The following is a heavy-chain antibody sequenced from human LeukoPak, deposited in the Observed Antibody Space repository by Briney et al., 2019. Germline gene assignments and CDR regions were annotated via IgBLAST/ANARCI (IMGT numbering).Heavy chain of an antibody. CDR2: ISGSGGST. V-gene: IGHV3-23*01. CDR1: GFTFSSYA. J-gene: IGHJ4*02. D-gene: IGHD6-19*01. Sequence: GSLRLSCAASGFTFSSYAMSWVRQAPGKGLEWVSAISGSGGSTYYADSVKGRFTISRDNSKNTLYLQMNSLRAEDTAVYYCAKMEAVAGKGDYWGQGTLVTVSS. CDR3: AKMEAVAGKGDY.